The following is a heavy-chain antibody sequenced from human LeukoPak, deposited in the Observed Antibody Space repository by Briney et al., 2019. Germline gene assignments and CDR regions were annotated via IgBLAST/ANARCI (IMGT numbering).Heavy chain of an antibody. CDR3: ARSLSGYDPLSAF. CDR2: IKDSESEG. CDR1: GFTFRIYW. D-gene: IGHD5-12*01. V-gene: IGHV3-7*01. J-gene: IGHJ4*02. Sequence: GGSLRLSCAASGFTFRIYWMNWVRQSPGKGPEWVASIKDSESEGYYVDSVKGRFTISRDNAKNSLYLQMNSLRAEDTAVYYCARSLSGYDPLSAFWGQGTLVTVSS.